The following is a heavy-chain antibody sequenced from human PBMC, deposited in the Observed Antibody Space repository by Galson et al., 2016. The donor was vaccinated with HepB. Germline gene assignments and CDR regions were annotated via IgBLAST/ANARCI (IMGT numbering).Heavy chain of an antibody. CDR2: IYHSGTT. J-gene: IGHJ3*01. D-gene: IGHD3-22*01. CDR3: ARREWLLLGNGFDF. Sequence: SETLSLTCAVSGDSISNSHWWSWVRQPPGKGLEWIGEIYHSGTTNYNPSLKSRVILSVDKSKNHFSLILTSVTAADTAVYFCARREWLLLGNGFDFWGQGTLVTVSS. V-gene: IGHV4-4*02. CDR1: GDSISNSHW.